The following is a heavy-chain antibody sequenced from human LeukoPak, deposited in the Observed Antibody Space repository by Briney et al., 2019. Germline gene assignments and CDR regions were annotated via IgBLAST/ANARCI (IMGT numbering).Heavy chain of an antibody. CDR3: ARDRYLEYSSSFYY. Sequence: ASVKVSCKASGYTFTSYGISWVRQAPGQGLEWMGWISAYNGNTNYAQKLQGRVTMTTDTSTSTAYMELRSLRSDDTAVYYCARDRYLEYSSSFYYWGQGTLVTVSS. CDR2: ISAYNGNT. CDR1: GYTFTSYG. V-gene: IGHV1-18*01. D-gene: IGHD6-6*01. J-gene: IGHJ4*02.